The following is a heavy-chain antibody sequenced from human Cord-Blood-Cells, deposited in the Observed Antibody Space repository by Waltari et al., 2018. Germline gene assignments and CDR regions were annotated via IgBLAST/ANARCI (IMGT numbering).Heavy chain of an antibody. CDR1: GYTLTELT. CDR3: ATDQLGYDAFDI. V-gene: IGHV1-24*01. J-gene: IGHJ3*02. CDR2: FDPEDGET. D-gene: IGHD1-1*01. Sequence: QVQLVQSGAEVKKPGASVKVSCKVSGYTLTELTMHLVRQAPGKGLEWMGGFDPEDGETIYAQKFQGRVTMTEDTSTDTAYMELSSLRSEDTAVYYCATDQLGYDAFDIWGQGTMVTVSS.